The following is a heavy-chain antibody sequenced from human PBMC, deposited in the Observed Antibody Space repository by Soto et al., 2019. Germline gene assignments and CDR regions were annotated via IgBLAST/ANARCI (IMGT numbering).Heavy chain of an antibody. V-gene: IGHV3-30*18. D-gene: IGHD5-18*01. J-gene: IGHJ4*02. Sequence: GSLRLSCAASGFTFSSYGMHWVRQAPGKGLEWVAVISYDGSNKYYADSVKGRFTISRDNSKNTLYLQMNSLRAEDTAVYYCAKDGDTAMAHRDFDYWGQGT. CDR3: AKDGDTAMAHRDFDY. CDR2: ISYDGSNK. CDR1: GFTFSSYG.